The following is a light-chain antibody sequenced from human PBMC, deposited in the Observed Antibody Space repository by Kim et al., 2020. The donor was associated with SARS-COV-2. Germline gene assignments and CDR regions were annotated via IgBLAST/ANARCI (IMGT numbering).Light chain of an antibody. J-gene: IGLJ3*02. CDR3: SSYTSSSGLMV. CDR1: SSDVDDYNY. CDR2: EVT. Sequence: QSITISCTGTSSDVDDYNYVSWYQQHPDKAPKLMIYEVTKRPSGVSYRFSGSKSGNTASLTISGLQAEDEADYYCSSYTSSSGLMVFGGGTKLTVL. V-gene: IGLV2-14*01.